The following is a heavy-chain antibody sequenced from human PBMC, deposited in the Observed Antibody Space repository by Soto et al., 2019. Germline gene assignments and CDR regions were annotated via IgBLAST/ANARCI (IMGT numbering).Heavy chain of an antibody. V-gene: IGHV5-51*01. D-gene: IGHD3-9*01. Sequence: PGESLKISCKGSGYSFTSYWIGWVRQMPGKGLEWMGIIYPGDSDTRYSPSFQGQVTISADKSISTAYLQWSSLKASDTAMYYCARHSGPVLRYFDWAPDNWFDPWGQGTLVTVYS. CDR3: ARHSGPVLRYFDWAPDNWFDP. CDR1: GYSFTSYW. J-gene: IGHJ5*02. CDR2: IYPGDSDT.